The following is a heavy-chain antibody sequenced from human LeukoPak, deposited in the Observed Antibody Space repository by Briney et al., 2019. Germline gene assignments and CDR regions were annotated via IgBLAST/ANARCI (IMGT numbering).Heavy chain of an antibody. CDR1: GFTFNSTE. Sequence: GGSLRLSCAAAGFTFNSTEINWVRQAPGRGLEWVSAISDSGGNTYYADSVKGRFTISRDNSKNTLYLQMNSLRAEDTAVYYCAKRGSSSWSNFDSWGQGTLVTVSS. V-gene: IGHV3-23*01. D-gene: IGHD6-13*01. CDR3: AKRGSSSWSNFDS. J-gene: IGHJ4*02. CDR2: ISDSGGNT.